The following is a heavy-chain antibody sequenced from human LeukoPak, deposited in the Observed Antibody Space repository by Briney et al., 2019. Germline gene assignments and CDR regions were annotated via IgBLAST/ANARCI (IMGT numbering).Heavy chain of an antibody. D-gene: IGHD4-17*01. Sequence: PSETLSLTCTVSGGSISCYYWSWIRQPAGKGLEWIGRIYTSGSTNYNPSLKSRVTMSVDTSKNQFSLKLSSVTAADTAVYYCARDYGDYAPSLYWYFDLWGRGTLVTVSS. CDR3: ARDYGDYAPSLYWYFDL. CDR2: IYTSGST. CDR1: GGSISCYY. J-gene: IGHJ2*01. V-gene: IGHV4-4*07.